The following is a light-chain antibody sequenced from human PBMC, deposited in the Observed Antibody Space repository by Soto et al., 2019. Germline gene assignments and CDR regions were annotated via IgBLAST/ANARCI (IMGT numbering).Light chain of an antibody. Sequence: EIVLTQSPGTLSLSPGERATLSCRASQSVSSSYLAWYQQKPGQAPRLLIYGASTRATGIPDRFSGGGSGTDFTLTISTLEPEDFAVYYCQQYGNSPITFGQGTRLEIK. CDR3: QQYGNSPIT. CDR1: QSVSSSY. CDR2: GAS. J-gene: IGKJ5*01. V-gene: IGKV3-20*01.